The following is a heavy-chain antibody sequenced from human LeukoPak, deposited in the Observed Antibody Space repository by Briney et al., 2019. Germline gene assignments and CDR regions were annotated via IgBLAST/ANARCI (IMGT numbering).Heavy chain of an antibody. CDR2: IYHSGST. D-gene: IGHD3-22*01. J-gene: IGHJ3*02. CDR3: ARQGLYYYDSSGPDAFDI. V-gene: IGHV4-38-2*01. Sequence: KPSETLSLTCAVSGYSIGSGYYWGWIRQPPGKGLEWIGSIYHSGSTYYNPSLKSRVTISVDTSKNQFSLKLSSVTAADTAVYYCARQGLYYYDSSGPDAFDIWGQGTMVTVSS. CDR1: GYSIGSGYY.